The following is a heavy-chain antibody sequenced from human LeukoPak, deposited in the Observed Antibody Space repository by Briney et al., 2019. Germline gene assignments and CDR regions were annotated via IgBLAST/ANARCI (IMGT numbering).Heavy chain of an antibody. V-gene: IGHV3-30*03. D-gene: IGHD2-21*02. CDR1: RFTPTIYS. CDR3: ARDREIVVVTAALSVLYYGMDV. Sequence: GGSPRLSPAPPRFTPTIYSTHTVRDAPRKGLERGAVISYEESNNYYADSVEGRFTISRDNSKNTLYLQMISLGAEDTAVYYCARDREIVVVTAALSVLYYGMDVWGQGTTVTVSS. J-gene: IGHJ6*02. CDR2: ISYEESNN.